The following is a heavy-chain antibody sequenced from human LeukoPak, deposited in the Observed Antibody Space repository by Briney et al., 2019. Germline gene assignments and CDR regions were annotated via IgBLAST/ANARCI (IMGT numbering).Heavy chain of an antibody. CDR2: INHSGST. CDR3: ARRHTLLWFGELFPNWFDP. D-gene: IGHD3-10*01. J-gene: IGHJ5*02. V-gene: IGHV4-34*01. Sequence: SETLSLTCAVYGGSFSGYYWSWIRQPPGKGLEWIGEINHSGSTNYNPSLKSRVTISVDTSKNQFSLKLSSVTAADTAVYYCARRHTLLWFGELFPNWFDPWGQGTLVTVSS. CDR1: GGSFSGYY.